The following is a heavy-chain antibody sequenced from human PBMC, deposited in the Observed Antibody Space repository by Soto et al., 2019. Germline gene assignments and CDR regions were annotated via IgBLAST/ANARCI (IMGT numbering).Heavy chain of an antibody. J-gene: IGHJ4*02. CDR1: GFTFSSYS. CDR3: ARDRDPYSSSWYYFDY. Sequence: EVKLVESGGGLVQPGGSLRLSCTASGFTFSSYSMNWVRQAPGKGLEWVSYISSGSSTIDYADSVKGRFTISRDNAKNSLYLQMSRLGDEDTAVYYCARDRDPYSSSWYYFDYWGQGTLVTVSS. CDR2: ISSGSSTI. V-gene: IGHV3-48*02. D-gene: IGHD6-13*01.